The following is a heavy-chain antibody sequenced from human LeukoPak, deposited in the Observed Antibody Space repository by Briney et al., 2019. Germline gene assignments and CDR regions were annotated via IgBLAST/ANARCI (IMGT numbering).Heavy chain of an antibody. CDR3: TTEPVPAPPAGALDY. D-gene: IGHD2-2*01. CDR2: IKSKTDGGTT. Sequence: GGSLRLSCAASGFTFSNAWMSWVRQAPGKGLEWVGRIKSKTDGGTTDYAAPVKGRFTISRDDSKNTLYLQMNSLKTEDTAVYYCTTEPVPAPPAGALDYWGQGTLVTVSS. V-gene: IGHV3-15*01. CDR1: GFTFSNAW. J-gene: IGHJ4*02.